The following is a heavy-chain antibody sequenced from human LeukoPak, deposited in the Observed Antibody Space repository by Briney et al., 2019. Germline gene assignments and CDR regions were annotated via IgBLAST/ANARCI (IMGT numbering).Heavy chain of an antibody. D-gene: IGHD4/OR15-4a*01. Sequence: PSQTLSLTCTVSGGSISSGSYYWSWIRQPAGKGLEWIGRIYTSGSTNYNPSLKSRVTMSVDTSKNQFSLKLSSVTAADTAVYYCAREHDYGWFDPWGQGTLVTVSS. J-gene: IGHJ5*02. CDR3: AREHDYGWFDP. CDR2: IYTSGST. CDR1: GGSISSGSYY. V-gene: IGHV4-61*02.